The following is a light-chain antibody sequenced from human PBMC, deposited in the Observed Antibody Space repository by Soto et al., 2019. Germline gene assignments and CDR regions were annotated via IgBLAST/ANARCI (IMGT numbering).Light chain of an antibody. CDR3: AVCDDSLDGPMV. CDR1: SSNIGSNT. Sequence: QSVLTQPPSASGTPGQRVTIACSGSSSNIGSNTVNWYQQLPGTAPKLLIYSDNQRPSGVPDRFSGSKSGTSASLAISGLQSEDEADYYCAVCDDSLDGPMVFGGGTKLTVL. J-gene: IGLJ3*02. V-gene: IGLV1-44*01. CDR2: SDN.